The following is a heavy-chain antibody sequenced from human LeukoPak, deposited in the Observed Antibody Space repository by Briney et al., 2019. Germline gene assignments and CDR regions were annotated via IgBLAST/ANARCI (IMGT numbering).Heavy chain of an antibody. J-gene: IGHJ4*02. D-gene: IGHD4-11*01. Sequence: GGSLRLSCAASGFTFSSYGMHWVRQAPGKGLEWVAVIWYDGSNKYYADSVKGRFTISRDNSKNTLYLQMNSLRAEDTAAYYCARKPLSYSDYEVDYWGQGTLVTVSS. V-gene: IGHV3-33*01. CDR3: ARKPLSYSDYEVDY. CDR1: GFTFSSYG. CDR2: IWYDGSNK.